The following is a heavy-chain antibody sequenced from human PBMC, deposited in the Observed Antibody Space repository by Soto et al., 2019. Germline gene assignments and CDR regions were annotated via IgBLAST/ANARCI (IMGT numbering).Heavy chain of an antibody. V-gene: IGHV3-23*01. D-gene: IGHD1-1*01. J-gene: IGHJ4*02. CDR1: GFTFSSYA. CDR3: ARGWTFDL. Sequence: EVQLLESGGGLVQPGGSLRLSCAASGFTFSSYAMSWVRQAPGKGLEWVSGINGGGDSTYFADSVRGRFTISRDNSKNTLFLQMNSLRAGDTAVYYCARGWTFDLWGQGTLVTVSS. CDR2: INGGGDST.